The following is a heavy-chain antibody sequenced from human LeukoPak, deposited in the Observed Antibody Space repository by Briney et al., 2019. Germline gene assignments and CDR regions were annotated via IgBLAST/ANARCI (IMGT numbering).Heavy chain of an antibody. CDR1: GGSISSYY. D-gene: IGHD2-2*01. CDR2: IYYSGST. CDR3: ARGYCSSTSCYAGSYFDY. Sequence: SETLSLTCTVSGGSISSYYWSWIRQPPGKGLEWIGYIYYSGSTNYNPSLKSRVTISVDTSKKQFSLKLTSVTAADTAVYYCARGYCSSTSCYAGSYFDYWGQGTLVTVSS. J-gene: IGHJ4*02. V-gene: IGHV4-59*08.